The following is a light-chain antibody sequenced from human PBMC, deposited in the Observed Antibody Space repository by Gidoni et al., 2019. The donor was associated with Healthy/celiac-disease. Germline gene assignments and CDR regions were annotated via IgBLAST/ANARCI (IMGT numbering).Light chain of an antibody. CDR3: QQYGSSPPYT. V-gene: IGKV3-20*01. CDR2: GAS. J-gene: IGKJ2*01. Sequence: ELVLTQSPGTLSLSPGERATLSCRASQSVSSSYLAWYQQKTGQAPRLLIYGASSRATGITDRFSGSGSGTDFTLTISRLEPEDFAVYYCQQYGSSPPYTFXQXTKLEIK. CDR1: QSVSSSY.